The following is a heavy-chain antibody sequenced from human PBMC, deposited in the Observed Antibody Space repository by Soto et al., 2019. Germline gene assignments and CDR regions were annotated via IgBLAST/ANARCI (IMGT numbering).Heavy chain of an antibody. V-gene: IGHV4-4*02. CDR2: IYHSGST. J-gene: IGHJ5*02. D-gene: IGHD3-22*01. CDR3: ASVGSDYDNSGYYLP. CDR1: GGSVSSSNW. Sequence: SETLSLTCIVSGGSVSSSNWWRWVRQPPGKGLEWIGEIYHSGSTTYNPSLKSRATISVDKSENQFSLRLKSVTAADTAVYYCASVGSDYDNSGYYLPWGPGTLVTVSS.